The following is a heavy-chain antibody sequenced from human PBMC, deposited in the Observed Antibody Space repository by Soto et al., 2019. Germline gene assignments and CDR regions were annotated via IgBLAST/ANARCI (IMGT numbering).Heavy chain of an antibody. Sequence: GGSLRLSCAASGFTFSSYSMNWVRQAPGKGLEWVSSISSSSSYIYYADSVKGRFTISRDNAKNSLYLQMNSLRAEDTAVYYCVRGEDCSGGSCYSDAFDIWGQGTMVTVSS. D-gene: IGHD2-15*01. CDR1: GFTFSSYS. CDR2: ISSSSSYI. J-gene: IGHJ3*02. CDR3: VRGEDCSGGSCYSDAFDI. V-gene: IGHV3-21*01.